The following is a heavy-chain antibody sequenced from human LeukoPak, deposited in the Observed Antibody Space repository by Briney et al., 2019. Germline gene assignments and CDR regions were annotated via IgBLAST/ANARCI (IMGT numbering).Heavy chain of an antibody. V-gene: IGHV3-30*18. CDR2: ISYDGSNK. D-gene: IGHD3-22*01. Sequence: PGGSLRLSCAASGFTFGNYAMSWVRQAPGKGLEWVAVISYDGSNKYYADSVKGRFTISRDNSKNTLYLQMNSLRAEDTAVYYCAKEYYYDSSGYYYPDLDYWGQGTLVTVSS. CDR1: GFTFGNYA. J-gene: IGHJ4*02. CDR3: AKEYYYDSSGYYYPDLDY.